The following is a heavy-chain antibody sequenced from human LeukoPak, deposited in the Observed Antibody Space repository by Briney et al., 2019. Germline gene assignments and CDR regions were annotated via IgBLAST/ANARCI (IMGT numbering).Heavy chain of an antibody. J-gene: IGHJ4*02. D-gene: IGHD3-9*01. V-gene: IGHV3-23*01. CDR1: GFSFSTYV. Sequence: GGSLRLSCAGSGFSFSTYVLSWVRQAPGKGLEWVSSLSHSGGSAYYTDSVKGRFTISRDNSKNTLYLHMNSLRVGDTAVYFCAKLGFLTGSFDSWGQGTLVSISS. CDR2: LSHSGGSA. CDR3: AKLGFLTGSFDS.